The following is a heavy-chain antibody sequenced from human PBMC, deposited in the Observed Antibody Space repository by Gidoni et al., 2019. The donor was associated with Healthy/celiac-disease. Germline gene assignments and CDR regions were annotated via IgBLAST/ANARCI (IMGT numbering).Heavy chain of an antibody. Sequence: QVQLVESGGGVVQPGRSLRLSCAASGSPFSSYGMHWVRQAPGKGLEGVAVISYDGSNKYYADSVKGRFTISRDNSKNTLYLQMNSLRAEDTAVYYCASTHTRIHSPMDVWGKGTTVTVSS. D-gene: IGHD2-15*01. V-gene: IGHV3-30*03. CDR2: ISYDGSNK. CDR3: ASTHTRIHSPMDV. CDR1: GSPFSSYG. J-gene: IGHJ6*03.